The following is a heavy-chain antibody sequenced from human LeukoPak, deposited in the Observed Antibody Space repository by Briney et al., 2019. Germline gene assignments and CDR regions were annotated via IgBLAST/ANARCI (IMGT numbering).Heavy chain of an antibody. J-gene: IGHJ4*02. Sequence: GESLKTPCKGPGSPFTSYWFAWVRQMPGKGLDWMRINYPGESDTRFSTPCQGQVTISADKSISTAYLQWSSLKDSDTSMYYCARRVVGATFGYWGQGTLVTVSS. CDR3: ARRVVGATFGY. CDR2: NYPGESDT. CDR1: GSPFTSYW. D-gene: IGHD1-26*01. V-gene: IGHV5-51*01.